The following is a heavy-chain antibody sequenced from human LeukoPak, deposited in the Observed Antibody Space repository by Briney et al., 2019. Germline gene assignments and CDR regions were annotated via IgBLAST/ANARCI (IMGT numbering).Heavy chain of an antibody. CDR3: ARDSDGMSV. V-gene: IGHV3-30*03. J-gene: IGHJ6*02. Sequence: GGSLRLSCAASRFTFSTYGMHWVRQAPGKGLEWVALTSYDGINKYYADSVKGRFTISRDNSKSTLYVQMNSLRAEDTAVYYCARDSDGMSVWGLGTTVTVSS. CDR1: RFTFSTYG. CDR2: TSYDGINK.